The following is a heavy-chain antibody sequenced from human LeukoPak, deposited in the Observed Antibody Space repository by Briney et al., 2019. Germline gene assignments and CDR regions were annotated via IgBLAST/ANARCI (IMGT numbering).Heavy chain of an antibody. CDR2: IYPDESDT. J-gene: IGHJ4*02. Sequence: GESLNISCKGSGYSFTTYWIAWVRQMPGKGLEWMGIIYPDESDTRYSPSFQGQVTISADKSISTAYLQWSSLKASDTAMYHCARLYCSSSSCYRGSGYFFDYWGQGTLVTASS. V-gene: IGHV5-51*01. CDR1: GYSFTTYW. CDR3: ARLYCSSSSCYRGSGYFFDY. D-gene: IGHD2-2*02.